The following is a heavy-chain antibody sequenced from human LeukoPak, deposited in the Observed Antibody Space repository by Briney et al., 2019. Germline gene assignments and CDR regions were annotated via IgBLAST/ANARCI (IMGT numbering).Heavy chain of an antibody. CDR1: GGSISSSSYY. J-gene: IGHJ6*03. V-gene: IGHV4-39*01. CDR2: IYYSGST. D-gene: IGHD6-13*01. CDR3: ARHSSSWELYYYYYYMDV. Sequence: PSETLSLTCTVSGGSISSSSYYWGWIRQPPGKGLEWIGSIYYSGSTYYNPSLKRRVTISVDTYKHQFSLKLSSVTAADTAVYYCARHSSSWELYYYYYYMDVWGKGTTVTVSS.